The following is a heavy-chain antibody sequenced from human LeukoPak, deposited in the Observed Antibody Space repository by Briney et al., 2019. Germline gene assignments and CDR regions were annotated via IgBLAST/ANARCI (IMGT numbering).Heavy chain of an antibody. CDR1: GFTFSSYG. V-gene: IGHV3-33*06. CDR3: AKAPYCTNGVCYAFDI. J-gene: IGHJ3*02. D-gene: IGHD2-8*01. Sequence: GGSLRLSCAASGFTFSSYGVHWVRQAPGKGLEWVAVIWYDGSNKYYADSVKGRFTISRDNSKNTLYLQMNSLRAEDTAVYYCAKAPYCTNGVCYAFDIWGQGTMVTVSS. CDR2: IWYDGSNK.